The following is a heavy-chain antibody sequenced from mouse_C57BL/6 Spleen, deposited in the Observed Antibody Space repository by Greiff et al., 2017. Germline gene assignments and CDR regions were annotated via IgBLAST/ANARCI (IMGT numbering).Heavy chain of an antibody. CDR3: TRSLTTVVALDY. D-gene: IGHD1-1*01. Sequence: QVQLQQSGAELVRPGASVTLSCKASGYTFTDYEMHWVKQTPVHGLEWIGAIDPETGGTAYNQKFKGKAILTADKSSSTACMELRSLTSEDSAVYYCTRSLTTVVALDYWGQGTTLTVSS. V-gene: IGHV1-15*01. CDR2: IDPETGGT. CDR1: GYTFTDYE. J-gene: IGHJ2*01.